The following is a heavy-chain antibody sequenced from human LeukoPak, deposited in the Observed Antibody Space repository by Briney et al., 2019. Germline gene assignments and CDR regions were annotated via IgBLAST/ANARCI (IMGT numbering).Heavy chain of an antibody. J-gene: IGHJ4*02. CDR3: ARGGEPGYGDFLTDY. V-gene: IGHV1-2*02. D-gene: IGHD4-17*01. Sequence: ASVKVSCKASGYTFTGYYMHWVRQAPGQGLEWMGWINPNGGGTNYAQKFQGRVTMTRDTSISTAYMELSRLRSDDTAVYYCARGGEPGYGDFLTDYWGQGTLVTVSS. CDR2: INPNGGGT. CDR1: GYTFTGYY.